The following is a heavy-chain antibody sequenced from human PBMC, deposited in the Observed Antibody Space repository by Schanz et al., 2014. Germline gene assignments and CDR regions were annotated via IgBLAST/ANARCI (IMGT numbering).Heavy chain of an antibody. J-gene: IGHJ4*02. Sequence: EVQLVESGGGLVQPGGSLRVSCAASGFTFSNYAMNWIRQAPGKGLEWVSSISSSGNGINYPDSVEGRFTISRDNSKNTLYLQMNSLRAEDTAVYYCARVRTIYGSGAMGYWGQGTLVTVSS. V-gene: IGHV3-21*01. D-gene: IGHD3-10*01. CDR1: GFTFSNYA. CDR2: ISSSGNGI. CDR3: ARVRTIYGSGAMGY.